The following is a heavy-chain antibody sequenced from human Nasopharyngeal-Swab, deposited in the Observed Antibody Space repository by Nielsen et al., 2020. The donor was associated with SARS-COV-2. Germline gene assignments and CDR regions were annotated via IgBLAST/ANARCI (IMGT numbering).Heavy chain of an antibody. Sequence: GESLKISCAVSGFTVSSNYMSWVRQAPGKGLEWVSVIYSGGSTYYTDSVRGRFTISRDNSKNMVNLQLNSLRAEDTAVYYCARMDFIASRDYWGQGTLVTVSS. CDR2: IYSGGST. D-gene: IGHD6-13*01. CDR3: ARMDFIASRDY. CDR1: GFTVSSNY. J-gene: IGHJ4*02. V-gene: IGHV3-53*01.